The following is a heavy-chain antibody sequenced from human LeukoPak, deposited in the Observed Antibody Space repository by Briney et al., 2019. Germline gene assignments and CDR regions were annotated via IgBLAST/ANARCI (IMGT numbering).Heavy chain of an antibody. D-gene: IGHD2-8*01. J-gene: IGHJ6*03. V-gene: IGHV3-30*02. CDR1: GFNFRSYG. CDR2: IQYEGSTK. CDR3: AKVPRMAYYYYMDV. Sequence: GGSLRLSCAASGFNFRSYGMHWVRHTPGKGLEWVAFIQYEGSTKVYADSVKGRVTISRDNSKNTVHLQMNSLKAEDTAVYYCAKVPRMAYYYYMDVWGKGTTVTVSS.